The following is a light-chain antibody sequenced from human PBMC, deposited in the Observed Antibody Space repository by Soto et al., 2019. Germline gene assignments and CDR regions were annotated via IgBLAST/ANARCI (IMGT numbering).Light chain of an antibody. V-gene: IGKV3-20*01. J-gene: IGKJ1*01. Sequence: ELVLTQSPVTLSLSPGERATLSCRASQSVSSSYLAWYQQKPGQAPRLLIYGASSRATGIPDRFSGSGSGTDFTLTISRLEPEDFAVYYCQQDGSSSWTFGQGTKVDIK. CDR1: QSVSSSY. CDR3: QQDGSSSWT. CDR2: GAS.